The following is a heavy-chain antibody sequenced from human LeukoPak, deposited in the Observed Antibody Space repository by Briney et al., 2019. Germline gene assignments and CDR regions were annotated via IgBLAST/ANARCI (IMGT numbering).Heavy chain of an antibody. CDR3: VGGDIWAGYSA. Sequence: PETLSLTRAVYGGSLSGYYWSWIRPPPGKGLGWIGEINHSGSTTYNPSLKSRVTISVATSKNQISLKLSSLTAADTAVYYYVGGDIWAGYSAWGQGTLVTVSS. J-gene: IGHJ5*02. V-gene: IGHV4-34*01. CDR2: INHSGST. D-gene: IGHD3-9*01. CDR1: GGSLSGYY.